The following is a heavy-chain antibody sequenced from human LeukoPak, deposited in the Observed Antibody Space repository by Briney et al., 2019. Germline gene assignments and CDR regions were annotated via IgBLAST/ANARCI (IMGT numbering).Heavy chain of an antibody. CDR2: INHSGST. Sequence: SETLSLTCAVYGGSFSGYYWSWIRQPPGKGLEWIGEINHSGSTNYNPSLKSRVTISVDTSKNQFSLKLSSVTAADTAVYYCARGRLNIAARYRFGYWGQGTLVTVSS. CDR3: ARGRLNIAARYRFGY. CDR1: GGSFSGYY. D-gene: IGHD6-6*01. V-gene: IGHV4-34*01. J-gene: IGHJ4*02.